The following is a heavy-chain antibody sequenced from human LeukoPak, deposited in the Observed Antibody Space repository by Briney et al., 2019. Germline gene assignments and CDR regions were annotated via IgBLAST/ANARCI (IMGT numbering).Heavy chain of an antibody. CDR1: GGSISTYV. J-gene: IGHJ5*02. V-gene: IGHV4-59*01. CDR3: AREAGTSPVWFDP. Sequence: LETLSLTCTVSGGSISTYVWSWIRQPPGKGLEWIGYIYYSVSTNYNPSLKSRVTISVEPSKNQFSLKLNPVTAAKTAVYYWAREAGTSPVWFDPWGQGTLVTVSS. CDR2: IYYSVST.